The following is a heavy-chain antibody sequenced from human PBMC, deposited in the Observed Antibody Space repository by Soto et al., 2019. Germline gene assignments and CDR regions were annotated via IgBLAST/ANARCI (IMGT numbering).Heavy chain of an antibody. D-gene: IGHD3-10*01. CDR2: IGPKNGDT. Sequence: QVQLVQSGAEVKKSGASVKVSCKASGYTFTGHYIHWVRQAPGQGPEWMGEIGPKNGDTKYAQKFQGSVTMTRDTAITTVYMELSNLSPDDTAVYYCGRGRSGELLVFYWGQGTLVTVYS. J-gene: IGHJ4*02. CDR1: GYTFTGHY. V-gene: IGHV1-2*02. CDR3: GRGRSGELLVFY.